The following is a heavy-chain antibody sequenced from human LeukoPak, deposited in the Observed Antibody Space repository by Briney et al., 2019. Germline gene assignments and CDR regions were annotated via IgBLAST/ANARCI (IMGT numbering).Heavy chain of an antibody. V-gene: IGHV5-51*01. J-gene: IGHJ4*02. Sequence: GESLKISCKGYGYSFTNYWIGWVRQMPGKGLEWMGIIYPGDYDTRYSPSFQGQVTISADKSISTAYLEWSSLKASDTGMYYCAGTGYSSNWYLDYWGQGTLVTVSS. D-gene: IGHD6-13*01. CDR2: IYPGDYDT. CDR1: GYSFTNYW. CDR3: AGTGYSSNWYLDY.